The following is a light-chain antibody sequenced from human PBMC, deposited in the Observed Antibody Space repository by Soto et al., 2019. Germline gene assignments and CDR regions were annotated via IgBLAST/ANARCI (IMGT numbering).Light chain of an antibody. CDR1: QSISSW. V-gene: IGKV1-5*01. Sequence: DIQMTQSPSTLSAYVGDRVTLTCRASQSISSWLAWYQQKPGKAPKLLIYHAYSLESGVPSRFSGSESGTEFTLTINSLQPDDFATYYCQQYNSYPWTFGQGTKV. J-gene: IGKJ1*01. CDR3: QQYNSYPWT. CDR2: HAY.